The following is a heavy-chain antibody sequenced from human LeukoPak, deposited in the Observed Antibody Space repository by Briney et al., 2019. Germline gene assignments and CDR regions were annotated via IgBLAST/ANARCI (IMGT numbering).Heavy chain of an antibody. CDR3: AKELGYEDAFDI. Sequence: GGSLRLSCAASGFTFSSYAMSRVRQAPGKGLEWVSAISGSGGSTYYADSVKGRLTISRDNSKNTLYLQMNSLRAEDTAVYYCAKELGYEDAFDIWGQGTMVTVSS. V-gene: IGHV3-23*01. CDR1: GFTFSSYA. J-gene: IGHJ3*02. CDR2: ISGSGGST. D-gene: IGHD5-12*01.